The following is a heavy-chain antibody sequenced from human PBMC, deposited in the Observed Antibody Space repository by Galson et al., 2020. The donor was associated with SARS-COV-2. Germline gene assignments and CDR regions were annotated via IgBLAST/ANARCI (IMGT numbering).Heavy chain of an antibody. CDR3: ARHYHRLLTPFDY. V-gene: IGHV5-10-1*01. CDR1: GYSFTSYW. Sequence: KIGESLKISCKGSGYSFTSYWNSWVRQMPGKGLEWMGRLDPSDSYTNYSPSFQGHVTISANKSISTAYLQWSSLKASDTAMYYCARHYHRLLTPFDYWGQGTLVTVSS. J-gene: IGHJ4*02. CDR2: LDPSDSYT. D-gene: IGHD2-2*01.